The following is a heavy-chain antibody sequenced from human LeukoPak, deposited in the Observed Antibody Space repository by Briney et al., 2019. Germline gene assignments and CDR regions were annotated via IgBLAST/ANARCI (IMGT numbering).Heavy chain of an antibody. Sequence: GGSLRLSCAASGFTFSSYAMSWVLQAPGKGLEWVSAISGSGGSTYYADSVKGRFTISRDNSKNTLYLQMNSLRAEDTAVYYCAKASGESYCTNGVCYTDYFDYWGQGTLVTVSS. CDR3: AKASGESYCTNGVCYTDYFDY. CDR1: GFTFSSYA. CDR2: ISGSGGST. J-gene: IGHJ4*02. D-gene: IGHD2-8*01. V-gene: IGHV3-23*01.